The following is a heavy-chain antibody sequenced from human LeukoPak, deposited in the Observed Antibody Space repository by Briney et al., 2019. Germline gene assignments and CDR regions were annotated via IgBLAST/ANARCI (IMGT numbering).Heavy chain of an antibody. CDR2: IWYDGSNK. V-gene: IGHV3-33*01. Sequence: PGRSLRLSCAASGFTFSSYGMHWVRQAPGKGLEWVAVIWYDGSNKYYADSVKGRFTISRDNSKNTLDLQMNSLRAEDTAVYYCARDRSYDFWSGYSTPDYWGRGTLVTVSS. J-gene: IGHJ4*02. D-gene: IGHD3-3*01. CDR1: GFTFSSYG. CDR3: ARDRSYDFWSGYSTPDY.